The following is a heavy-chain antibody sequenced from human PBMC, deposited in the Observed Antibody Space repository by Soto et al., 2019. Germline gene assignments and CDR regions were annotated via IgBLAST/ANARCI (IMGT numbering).Heavy chain of an antibody. V-gene: IGHV1-18*01. CDR2: ISAYNGNT. CDR3: ASNSFRFPGWFDP. Sequence: ASVKVSCKASGYTFTSYGISWVRQAPGQGLEWMGWISAYNGNTNYAQKLQGRVTMTTDSSTSTAYMELRSLRSYDTAVYYCASNSFRFPGWFDPWGQGTLVTVSS. D-gene: IGHD3-3*01. CDR1: GYTFTSYG. J-gene: IGHJ5*02.